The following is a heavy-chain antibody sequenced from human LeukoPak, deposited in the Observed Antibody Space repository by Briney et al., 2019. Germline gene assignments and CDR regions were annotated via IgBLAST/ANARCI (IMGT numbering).Heavy chain of an antibody. J-gene: IGHJ3*02. CDR1: GYSFTSYW. CDR3: ARHRDVVPAANAFDI. Sequence: GESLKISCKGSGYSFTSYWIGWVRQMPGKGLEWMGIIYPGDSDTRYSPSFQGQVTISADKSISTAYLQWSSLKASDTAMYYCARHRDVVPAANAFDIWGQGTMVTVSS. V-gene: IGHV5-51*01. CDR2: IYPGDSDT. D-gene: IGHD2-2*01.